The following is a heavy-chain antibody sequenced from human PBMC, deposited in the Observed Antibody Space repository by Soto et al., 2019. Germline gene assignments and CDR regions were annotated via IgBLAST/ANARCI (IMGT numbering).Heavy chain of an antibody. CDR2: INPNSGGT. V-gene: IGHV1-2*02. CDR3: ARGDFDSSANYYAGWFDP. Sequence: QVQLVQSGAEVKKPGASVKVSCKASGYTFTAYYMHWLRQAPGQGLEWMGWINPNSGGTKYAQKFQGRVTMTNDTSISTAYMELSRLGSDDTAVYYCARGDFDSSANYYAGWFDPWGQGTLVXXSS. D-gene: IGHD3-22*01. CDR1: GYTFTAYY. J-gene: IGHJ5*02.